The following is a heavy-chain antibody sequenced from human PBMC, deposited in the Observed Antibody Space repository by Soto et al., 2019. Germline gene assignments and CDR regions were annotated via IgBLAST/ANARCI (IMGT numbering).Heavy chain of an antibody. CDR3: ARDLGTTIAGPPRRETYGGLDP. D-gene: IGHD3-22*01. Sequence: QVQLVQSGAEVKRPGSSVKLSCKASGGTFTYYGISWVRQAPGQGLEWMGGIIPIIGRATYAQKFQGRLTTTADQSTSTAYMELSSLGSEDTALYYCARDLGTTIAGPPRRETYGGLDPWGQGTLVTVSS. J-gene: IGHJ5*02. CDR1: GGTFTYYG. CDR2: IIPIIGRA. V-gene: IGHV1-69*01.